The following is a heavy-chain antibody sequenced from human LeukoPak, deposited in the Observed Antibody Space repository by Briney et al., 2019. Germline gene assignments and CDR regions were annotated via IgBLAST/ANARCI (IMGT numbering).Heavy chain of an antibody. CDR3: ARVPLAGFWSDYYRNWFDP. Sequence: ASVKVSCKASGYTFTSYGISWVRQAPGQGLEWMGWMNPNSGNTGYAQKLQGRVTMTRNTSISTAYMELSSLRPEDTAAYYCARVPLAGFWSDYYRNWFDPWGQGTLVTVSS. CDR2: MNPNSGNT. D-gene: IGHD3-3*01. V-gene: IGHV1-8*02. J-gene: IGHJ5*02. CDR1: GYTFTSYG.